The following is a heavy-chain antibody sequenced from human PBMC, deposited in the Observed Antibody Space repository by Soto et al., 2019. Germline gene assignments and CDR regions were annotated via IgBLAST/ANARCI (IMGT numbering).Heavy chain of an antibody. D-gene: IGHD3-22*01. V-gene: IGHV1-46*03. CDR2: INCRAGST. CDR3: ARDECYYDGSGYYLVY. J-gene: IGHJ4*02. CDR1: GYTFTSYF. Sequence: ASVKVSCKASGYTFTSYFLHWVRQAPGQGLEWMGVINCRAGSTTYAHKFQGRVTMTRDTPTSTVYMELSSLRSDDTAVYYCARDECYYDGSGYYLVYWGQGTLVTVSS.